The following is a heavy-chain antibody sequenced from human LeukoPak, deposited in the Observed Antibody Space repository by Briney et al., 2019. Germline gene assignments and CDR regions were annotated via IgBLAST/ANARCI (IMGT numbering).Heavy chain of an antibody. J-gene: IGHJ4*02. CDR1: GFTFSSYA. V-gene: IGHV3-23*01. D-gene: IGHD4-23*01. Sequence: GGSLRLSCAASGFTFSSYAMTWVRQAPGKGLEWISAISGSGGRTYYVDSAKGRFTISRDNSKNTLYLQMNSLRAEDTAVYYCARIYGGNATPTDFDYWGQGTLVTVSS. CDR3: ARIYGGNATPTDFDY. CDR2: ISGSGGRT.